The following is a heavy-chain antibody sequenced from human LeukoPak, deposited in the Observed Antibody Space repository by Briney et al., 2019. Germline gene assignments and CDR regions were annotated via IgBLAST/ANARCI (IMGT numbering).Heavy chain of an antibody. CDR1: GGTFSSYA. V-gene: IGHV1-69*01. D-gene: IGHD6-13*01. CDR2: IIPIFGTA. CDR3: ARDAIAAAGTSYYYMDV. Sequence: SVKVSCKASGGTFSSYAISWVRQAPGQGLEWMGGIIPIFGTANYAQKFQGRVTITADESASTAYMELSSLRSEDTAVYYCARDAIAAAGTSYYYMDVWGKGTTVTISS. J-gene: IGHJ6*03.